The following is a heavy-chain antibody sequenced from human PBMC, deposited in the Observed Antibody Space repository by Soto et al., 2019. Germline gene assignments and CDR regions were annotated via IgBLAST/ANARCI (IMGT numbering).Heavy chain of an antibody. Sequence: QLQLQESGSGLVKPSQTLSLTCAVSGGSISSGGYSWSWIRQPPGKGLEWIGYIYHSGSTYYNPSLKSRVTISVDRSKNQFSLKLSSVTAADTAVYYCARGDRATVKNNWFDPWGQGTLVTVSS. J-gene: IGHJ5*02. CDR3: ARGDRATVKNNWFDP. D-gene: IGHD4-17*01. CDR1: GGSISSGGYS. CDR2: IYHSGST. V-gene: IGHV4-30-2*01.